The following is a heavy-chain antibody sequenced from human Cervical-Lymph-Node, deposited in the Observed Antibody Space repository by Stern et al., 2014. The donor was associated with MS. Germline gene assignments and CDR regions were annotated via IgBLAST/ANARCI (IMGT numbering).Heavy chain of an antibody. J-gene: IGHJ4*02. CDR2: INPNSGGT. CDR1: GYIFTGYY. Sequence: VQLVQSGAEVKKPGASVKVSCKASGYIFTGYYMHWVRQAPGQGLEWMGRINPNSGGTNYAQSCQGRVTMTRDTSISTAYMELRRLRSDDTAVYYCARLDGYNKKLDYWGQGTLVTVSS. D-gene: IGHD5-24*01. V-gene: IGHV1-2*06. CDR3: ARLDGYNKKLDY.